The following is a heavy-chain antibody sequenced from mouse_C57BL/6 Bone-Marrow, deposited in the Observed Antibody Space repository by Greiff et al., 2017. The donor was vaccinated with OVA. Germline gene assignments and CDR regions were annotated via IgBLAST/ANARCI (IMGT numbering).Heavy chain of an antibody. J-gene: IGHJ2*01. CDR2: IYPGSGST. CDR3: ASNYPYYFDY. Sequence: QVQLKESGAELVKPGASVKMSCKASGYTFTSYWITWVKQRPGQGLEWIGDIYPGSGSTNYNEKFKSKATLTVDTSSSTAYMQLSSLTSEDSAVYYCASNYPYYFDYWCQGTALTVTS. D-gene: IGHD1-1*01. CDR1: GYTFTSYW. V-gene: IGHV1-55*01.